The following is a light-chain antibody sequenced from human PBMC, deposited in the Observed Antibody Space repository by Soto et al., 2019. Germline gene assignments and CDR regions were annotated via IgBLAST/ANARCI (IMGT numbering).Light chain of an antibody. Sequence: MSNSPAALSAKVGDRVTITCRASQSISSYLNWYQQKPGKAPKLLIYAASSLQSGVPSRFSGSGSGTDFTLTISSLQPEDFATYYCQQSYSTPGPFG. CDR3: QQSYSTPGP. V-gene: IGKV1-39*01. CDR2: AAS. J-gene: IGKJ5*01. CDR1: QSISSY.